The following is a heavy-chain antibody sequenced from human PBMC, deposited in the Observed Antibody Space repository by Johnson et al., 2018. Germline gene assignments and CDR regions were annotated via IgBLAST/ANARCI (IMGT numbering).Heavy chain of an antibody. J-gene: IGHJ3*02. D-gene: IGHD3-22*01. CDR1: GGSISSGGYY. CDR2: IYYSGST. CDR3: ARDKEMIVGDAFDI. V-gene: IGHV4-31*03. Sequence: QVQLQESGPGLVKPSQTLSLTCTVSGGSISSGGYYWSWIRQHPGKGLEWLGYIYYSGSTYYNPSLKSRVTISVDTSKNQFSLKLSSVTAADTAVYYCARDKEMIVGDAFDIWGQGTMVTVSS.